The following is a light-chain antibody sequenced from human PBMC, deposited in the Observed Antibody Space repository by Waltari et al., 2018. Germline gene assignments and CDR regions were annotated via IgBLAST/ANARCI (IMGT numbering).Light chain of an antibody. CDR3: SSYTTTSAII. CDR1: SSDVGGYNY. V-gene: IGLV2-14*03. J-gene: IGLJ2*01. Sequence: QSALTQPASVSGSPGQSITISCTGTSSDVGGYNYVAWYQQYPGKAPKLILFDVSRWPSGVSNRFSGSKSGNTASLTISGLQAEDEADYYCSSYTTTSAIIFGGGTTLTAL. CDR2: DVS.